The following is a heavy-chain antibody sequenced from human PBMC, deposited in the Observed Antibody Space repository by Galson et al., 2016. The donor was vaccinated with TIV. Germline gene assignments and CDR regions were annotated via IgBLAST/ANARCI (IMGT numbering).Heavy chain of an antibody. CDR1: GGSVSGGSYY. CDR3: AMTAYSAGDCHQVGFAY. J-gene: IGHJ4*02. V-gene: IGHV4-61*02. Sequence: TLFLTCTVSGGSVSGGSYYWSWIRQPAGKGLEWIGRIYTSGNTHYNPSLKSRFTISVDTSKKQCSLRLISVTASDAAMYYSAMTAYSAGDCHQVGFAYWGQGILVTVSS. CDR2: IYTSGNT. D-gene: IGHD2-21*01.